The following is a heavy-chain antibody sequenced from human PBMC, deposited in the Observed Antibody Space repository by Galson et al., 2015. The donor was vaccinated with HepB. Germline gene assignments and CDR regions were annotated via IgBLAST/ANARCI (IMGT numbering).Heavy chain of an antibody. Sequence: SLRLSCAASGFTFSDAWMSWVRQAPGKGLEWVARIKSRRFGGKVDYGTPVKGRFTISRDDSKPTLSLLMDSLKTEDTAVYYCTTTVRPEDFLEYWGQGSLVTVSS. D-gene: IGHD1-14*01. CDR2: IKSRRFGGKV. CDR3: TTTVRPEDFLEY. V-gene: IGHV3-15*01. CDR1: GFTFSDAW. J-gene: IGHJ4*02.